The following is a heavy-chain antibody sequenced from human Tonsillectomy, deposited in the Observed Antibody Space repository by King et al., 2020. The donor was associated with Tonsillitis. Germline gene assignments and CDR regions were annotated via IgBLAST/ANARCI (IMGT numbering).Heavy chain of an antibody. CDR1: GFTFSSYA. J-gene: IGHJ4*02. V-gene: IGHV3-33*05. CDR2: ISFVGSYK. D-gene: IGHD5-24*01. Sequence: VQLVESGGGVVQPGRSLRLSCAASGFTFSSYAMYWVRQAPGKGLEWVAVISFVGSYKYYADSVTGRFPISRDNSKNKVYLQMNSLRAEDTAVYYCARDRDGYIFDYWGQGTLVTVSS. CDR3: ARDRDGYIFDY.